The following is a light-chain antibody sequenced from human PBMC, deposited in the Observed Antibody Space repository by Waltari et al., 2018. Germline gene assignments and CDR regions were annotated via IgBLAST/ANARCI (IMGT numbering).Light chain of an antibody. V-gene: IGKV1-5*03. CDR3: QQYNSYSLLS. CDR1: QSISKW. CDR2: KAS. J-gene: IGKJ4*01. Sequence: DIQMTQSPSTLSASVGDRVIFSCRASQSISKWLAWYQQKPGKAPKLRIYKASTLESGVPSMFSGSGSGTEFTLTISSLQPEDFATYYCQQYNSYSLLSFGGGTKVEIK.